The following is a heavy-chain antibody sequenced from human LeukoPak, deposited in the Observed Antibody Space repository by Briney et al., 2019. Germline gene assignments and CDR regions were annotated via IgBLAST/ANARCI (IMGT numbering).Heavy chain of an antibody. CDR3: ARSTTLGSSYAFDI. CDR1: GYSFTSYW. J-gene: IGHJ3*02. CDR2: IYSGDSDT. D-gene: IGHD7-27*01. Sequence: GESLKISCKGSGYSFTSYWFGWVRQMPGKGLEWMGIIYSGDSDTRYSPSFQGQVTISADKSISTAYLQWSSLKASDTAMYYCARSTTLGSSYAFDIRGQGTMVTVSS. V-gene: IGHV5-51*01.